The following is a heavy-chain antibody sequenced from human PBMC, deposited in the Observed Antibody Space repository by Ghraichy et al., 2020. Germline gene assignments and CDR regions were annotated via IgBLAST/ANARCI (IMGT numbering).Heavy chain of an antibody. V-gene: IGHV3-23*01. CDR3: AKEQGTSFDYYYGRDV. J-gene: IGHJ6*02. CDR1: GFTFSSYA. D-gene: IGHD2-2*01. CDR2: ISGSGGST. Sequence: GGSLRLSCAASGFTFSSYAMSWVRQAPGKGLEWVSAISGSGGSTYYADSVKGRFTISRDNSKNTLYLQMNSLRAEDTAVYYCAKEQGTSFDYYYGRDVWGQGTTVTVSS.